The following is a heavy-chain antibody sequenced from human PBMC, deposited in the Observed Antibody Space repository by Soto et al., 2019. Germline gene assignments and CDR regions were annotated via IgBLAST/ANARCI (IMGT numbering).Heavy chain of an antibody. CDR1: GFPFSTYA. CDR3: AKVSQILEWLFLGSPYYFDY. CDR2: IRGSGYTT. J-gene: IGHJ4*02. D-gene: IGHD3-3*01. V-gene: IGHV3-23*01. Sequence: GGSLRLSCAASGFPFSTYAMSWVRQAPGRGLEWVSAIRGSGYTTYYADSVKGRFTISRDNSKSTLSLQMNSLRGEDTAIYYCAKVSQILEWLFLGSPYYFDYWGQGTLVTVSS.